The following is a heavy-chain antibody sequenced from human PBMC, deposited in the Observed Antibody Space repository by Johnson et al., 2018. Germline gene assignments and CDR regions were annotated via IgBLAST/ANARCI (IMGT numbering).Heavy chain of an antibody. Sequence: EVQLLESGGGLVKPGGSLRLSCEGTGFTFSNAWMSWVRQAPGKGLEWVGRFKSKTDGGTTDYAAPVEGRFTISRDDSNNTVYLKKNRLKTEDTAVYYCSIEGYYDGSDSYYGYFHHWGQGTLVTVSS. V-gene: IGHV3-15*01. CDR2: FKSKTDGGTT. CDR1: GFTFSNAW. CDR3: SIEGYYDGSDSYYGYFHH. J-gene: IGHJ1*01. D-gene: IGHD3-22*01.